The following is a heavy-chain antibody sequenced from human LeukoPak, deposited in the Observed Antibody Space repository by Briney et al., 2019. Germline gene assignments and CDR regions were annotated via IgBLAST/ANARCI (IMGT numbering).Heavy chain of an antibody. CDR1: GFTFSSYA. Sequence: GGSLRLSCAASGFTFSSYAMHWVRQAPGKGLECVTFIQYNGNNKYYADSVKGRFTISRDNSKNTLYLQMNSLRAEDTAVYYCAREWSLEAFDIWGQGTMVTVSS. J-gene: IGHJ3*02. CDR3: AREWSLEAFDI. V-gene: IGHV3-30*02. D-gene: IGHD1-1*01. CDR2: IQYNGNNK.